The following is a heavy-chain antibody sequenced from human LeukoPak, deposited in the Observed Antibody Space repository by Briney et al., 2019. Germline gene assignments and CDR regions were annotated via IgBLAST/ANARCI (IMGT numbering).Heavy chain of an antibody. CDR2: IRSKAYGGTT. CDR1: GFTFGDYA. Sequence: GGSLRLSCTASGFTFGDYAMTWVRQAPGKGLEWVGFIRSKAYGGTTDFAASVKGRFIISRDDSKSIAYLQMNILKTEDTALYYCTAYDPSDYYGMDVWGQGTTVTVS. V-gene: IGHV3-49*04. J-gene: IGHJ6*02. D-gene: IGHD5-12*01. CDR3: TAYDPSDYYGMDV.